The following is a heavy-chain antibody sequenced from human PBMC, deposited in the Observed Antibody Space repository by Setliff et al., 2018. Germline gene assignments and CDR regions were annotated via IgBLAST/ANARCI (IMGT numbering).Heavy chain of an antibody. V-gene: IGHV1-18*01. CDR2: ISPYSGNT. D-gene: IGHD6-19*01. Sequence: GASVKVSCKTSGFGFTTFGFSWVRQAPGQGLEWLGSISPYSGNTNYPQWLQDRVTMTIDTSATTVYMEQQSLRSDDTAVYYCVRSSAPQVALAADFDFWGQGTPVTVSS. CDR1: GFGFTTFG. CDR3: VRSSAPQVALAADFDF. J-gene: IGHJ4*02.